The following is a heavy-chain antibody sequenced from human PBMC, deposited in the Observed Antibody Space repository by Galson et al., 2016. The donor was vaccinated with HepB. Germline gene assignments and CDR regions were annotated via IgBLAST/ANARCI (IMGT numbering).Heavy chain of an antibody. CDR1: GFSITNRY. J-gene: IGHJ5*02. CDR2: IYSDGRT. Sequence: SLRLSCAASGFSITNRYVTWVRQAPGKVLEWVSVIYSDGRTYYAHSVKGRFNISKDNSKNTVYLQMSSLRVDETAFYYCARGSWEYSLDHWGQGTLVTVSS. V-gene: IGHV3-53*01. CDR3: ARGSWEYSLDH. D-gene: IGHD5-18*01.